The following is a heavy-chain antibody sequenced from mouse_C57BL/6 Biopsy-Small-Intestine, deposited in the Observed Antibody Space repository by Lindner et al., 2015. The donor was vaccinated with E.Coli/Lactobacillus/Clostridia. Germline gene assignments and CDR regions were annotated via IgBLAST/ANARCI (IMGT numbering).Heavy chain of an antibody. CDR1: GYSFTDYS. CDR2: LARGDANT. J-gene: IGHJ3*01. V-gene: IGHV1-84*02. Sequence: SVKVSCKTSGYSFTDYSIHWVRQAPGQRLEWMGWLARGDANTRYSQKLQGRVTITRDISASTFYMELSGLRPEDTAVYYCAREIPAAGIANWGLGTLVTVS. CDR3: AREIPAAGIAN. D-gene: IGHD5-1-1*01.